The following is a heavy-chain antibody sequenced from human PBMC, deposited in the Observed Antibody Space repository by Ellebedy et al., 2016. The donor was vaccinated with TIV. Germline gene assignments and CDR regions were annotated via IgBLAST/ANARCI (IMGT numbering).Heavy chain of an antibody. V-gene: IGHV4-39*01. CDR3: ARNLLIFTFDKWYSDL. CDR2: IYYGGDT. CDR1: GGSLSDYPYY. J-gene: IGHJ2*01. Sequence: SETLSLTCTVSGGSLSDYPYYWGWIRQSPGKGLEWIGTIYYGGDTYYNPSLKSRVTISVDTSKNQFSLKLTSMTAADAAVYYCARNLLIFTFDKWYSDLWGRGTLVTVSS. D-gene: IGHD3-16*01.